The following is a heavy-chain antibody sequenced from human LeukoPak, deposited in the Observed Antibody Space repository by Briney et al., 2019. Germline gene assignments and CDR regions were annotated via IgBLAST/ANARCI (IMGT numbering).Heavy chain of an antibody. CDR2: IIPIFGAA. D-gene: IGHD6-13*01. Sequence: SVKVSCKASGGTFTSYAISWVRQAPGQGLEWMGGIIPIFGAANCAQKFPGSVTITTDESTSTAYMELSSLRSEDTGVYYCARVAAAGTGNWFDPWGQGTLVTVSS. V-gene: IGHV1-69*05. CDR3: ARVAAAGTGNWFDP. CDR1: GGTFTSYA. J-gene: IGHJ5*02.